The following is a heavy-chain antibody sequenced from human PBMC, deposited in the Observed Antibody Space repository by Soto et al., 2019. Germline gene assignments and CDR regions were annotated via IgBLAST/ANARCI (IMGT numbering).Heavy chain of an antibody. CDR3: ARKRWSGSYYFDY. V-gene: IGHV1-3*01. CDR2: INAGNGNT. CDR1: GYTFTSYA. D-gene: IGHD1-26*01. Sequence: ASVKVSCKASGYTFTSYAMHWVRQAPGQRLEWMGWINAGNGNTKYSQKFQGRVTITRDTSASTAYMGLSSLRSEDTAVYYCARKRWSGSYYFDYWGQGTLVTVSS. J-gene: IGHJ4*02.